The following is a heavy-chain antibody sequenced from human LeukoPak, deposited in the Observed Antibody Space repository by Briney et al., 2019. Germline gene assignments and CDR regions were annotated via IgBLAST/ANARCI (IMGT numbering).Heavy chain of an antibody. CDR1: GYSISSGYY. CDR3: ARDWDY. V-gene: IGHV4-61*09. CDR2: MNTTGYT. Sequence: PSETLSLTCAVSGYSISSGYYWSWIRQPAGEGLEWIGHMNTTGYTKYNPSLKSRVTISVDTSNNQFSLKLSSVTAADTAVYYCARDWDYWGQGTLVTVS. J-gene: IGHJ4*02.